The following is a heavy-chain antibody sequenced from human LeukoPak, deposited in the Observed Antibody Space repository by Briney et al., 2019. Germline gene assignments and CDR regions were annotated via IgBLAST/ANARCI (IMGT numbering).Heavy chain of an antibody. D-gene: IGHD2-2*01. CDR2: ISTSSSTI. CDR3: ARGGEGLVLVPPHFDY. CDR1: GFTFSSYS. J-gene: IGHJ4*02. Sequence: GGSLRLSGAASGFTFSSYSMNWVRQAPGKGLEWVSYISTSSSTIYYTDSVKGRFTISTDNAKNSLSLQMSSLRDEDTAVYYCARGGEGLVLVPPHFDYWGQGTLVTVSS. V-gene: IGHV3-48*02.